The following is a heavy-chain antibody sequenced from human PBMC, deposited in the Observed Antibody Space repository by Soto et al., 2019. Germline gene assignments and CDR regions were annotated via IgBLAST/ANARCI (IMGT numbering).Heavy chain of an antibody. D-gene: IGHD6-19*01. CDR1: GFTFSGYW. Sequence: EVQLVEAGGGLVQPGGSLRLSCAASGFTFSGYWMHWVRQAPGKGLVWVSRINPDGSYTDYADCVKGRFTISREIAKNTLYLEMNSLRAEDTAVYFCVRGTSGCAGVDYWVQGTLITASS. V-gene: IGHV3-74*01. J-gene: IGHJ4*02. CDR2: INPDGSYT. CDR3: VRGTSGCAGVDY.